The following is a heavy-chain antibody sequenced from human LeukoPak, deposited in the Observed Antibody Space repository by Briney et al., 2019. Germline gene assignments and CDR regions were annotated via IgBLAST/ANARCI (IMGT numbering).Heavy chain of an antibody. V-gene: IGHV4-30-4*01. CDR3: ARAIASSGSRLFDY. J-gene: IGHJ4*02. CDR2: IYYSAST. CDR1: GGSISSGDYY. Sequence: SETLSLTCTVSGGSISSGDYYWSWIRQPPGKGLEWIGYIYYSASTYYNPSLKSRVTISLDTSKNQFSLRLTSVTAADTAVYYCARAIASSGSRLFDYWGQGTLVTVSS. D-gene: IGHD3-10*01.